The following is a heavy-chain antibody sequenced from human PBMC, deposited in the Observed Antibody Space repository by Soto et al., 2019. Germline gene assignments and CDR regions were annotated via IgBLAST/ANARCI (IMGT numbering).Heavy chain of an antibody. V-gene: IGHV3-30*18. CDR2: ISHDRTAK. CDR1: GFTVNNFG. Sequence: QVHLVESGGGVVQPGRSLRLSCAASGFTVNNFGIHWVRQAPGKGPEWVAMISHDRTAKYYADYVKGRFTISRDNANKTLDLQMNSLRTEDTAVYYSAKDVFSGGWYPYFEPCGQGTLVTVDS. D-gene: IGHD6-19*01. CDR3: AKDVFSGGWYPYFEP. J-gene: IGHJ5*02.